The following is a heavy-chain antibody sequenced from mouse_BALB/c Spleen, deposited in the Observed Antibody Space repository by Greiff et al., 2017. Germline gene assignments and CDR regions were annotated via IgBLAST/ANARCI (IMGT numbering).Heavy chain of an antibody. J-gene: IGHJ1*01. D-gene: IGHD1-1*01. CDR2: INPDSSTI. Sequence: EVKLMESGGGLVQPGGSLKLSCAASGFDFSRYWMSWVRQAPGKGLEWIGEINPDSSTINYTPSLKDKFIISRDNAKHTLYLQMSKVRSEDTALYYCARPGYYGSSYGYFDVWGAGTTVTVSS. CDR1: GFDFSRYW. V-gene: IGHV4-1*02. CDR3: ARPGYYGSSYGYFDV.